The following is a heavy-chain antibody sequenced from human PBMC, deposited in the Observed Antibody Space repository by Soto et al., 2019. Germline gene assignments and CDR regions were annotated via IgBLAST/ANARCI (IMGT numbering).Heavy chain of an antibody. CDR2: MNSDGSMI. V-gene: IGHV3-74*01. CDR3: VRDGYPAWVYGVDV. J-gene: IGHJ6*02. Sequence: GGSLRLSCAASGFSFNTYWMHWVRQAPGKGLVWVSRMNSDGSMINYADAVKGRFTISRDNAMKMLYLHMTSLRAEDTAVYYCVRDGYPAWVYGVDVWGQGTTGTVS. D-gene: IGHD1-1*01. CDR1: GFSFNTYW.